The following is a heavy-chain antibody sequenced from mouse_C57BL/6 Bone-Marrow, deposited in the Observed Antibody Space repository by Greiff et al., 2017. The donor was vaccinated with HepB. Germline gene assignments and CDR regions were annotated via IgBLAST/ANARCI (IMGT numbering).Heavy chain of an antibody. CDR3: IYYDYPYYVDY. D-gene: IGHD2-4*01. V-gene: IGHV1-15*01. CDR1: GYTFTDYE. J-gene: IGHJ2*01. CDR2: IDPETGGT. Sequence: QVQLQQSGAELVRPGASVTLSCKASGYTFTDYEMHWVKQTPVHGLEWIGAIDPETGGTAYNQKFKGKAILTADKSSSTAYMELRSLTSEDSAVYYCIYYDYPYYVDYWGQGTTLTVSS.